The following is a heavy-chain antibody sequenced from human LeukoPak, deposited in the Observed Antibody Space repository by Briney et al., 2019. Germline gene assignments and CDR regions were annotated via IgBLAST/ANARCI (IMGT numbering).Heavy chain of an antibody. CDR1: GGSISSSSYY. D-gene: IGHD3-10*01. J-gene: IGHJ5*02. CDR2: IYYSGST. CDR3: ARVLLWFGGLLNWFDP. V-gene: IGHV4-39*01. Sequence: SSETLSLTCTVSGGSISSSSYYGGWIRQPPGKGLEWIGSIYYSGSTYYNPSLKSRVTISVDTSKNQFSLKLSSVTAADTAVYYCARVLLWFGGLLNWFDPWGQGTLVTASS.